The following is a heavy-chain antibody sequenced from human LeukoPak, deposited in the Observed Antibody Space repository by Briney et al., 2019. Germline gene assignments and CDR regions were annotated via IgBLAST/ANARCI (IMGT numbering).Heavy chain of an antibody. CDR1: GGSISSYY. Sequence: PSETLSLTCTVSGGSISSYYWSWIRQPAGKGLEWIGRIYTSGSTNYNPSLKSRVTMSVDTSKNQFSLKLSSVTAADTAVYHCARSDNDYSSSYYFDYWGQGTLVTVSS. CDR2: IYTSGST. CDR3: ARSDNDYSSSYYFDY. V-gene: IGHV4-4*07. J-gene: IGHJ4*02. D-gene: IGHD4-11*01.